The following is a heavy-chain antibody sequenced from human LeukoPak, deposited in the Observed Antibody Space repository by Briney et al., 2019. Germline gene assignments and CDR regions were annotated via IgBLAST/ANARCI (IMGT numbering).Heavy chain of an antibody. Sequence: PGGSLRLSCAASGFTFSTYSMNWVRQAPGKGLEWVAYISTSSTPIYYADSVKGRFTISRDNAKNSLYLQMNSLRDDDTAVYYCARDVGQWLVGDWGQGTLVTVSS. J-gene: IGHJ4*02. CDR3: ARDVGQWLVGD. CDR1: GFTFSTYS. V-gene: IGHV3-48*02. D-gene: IGHD6-19*01. CDR2: ISTSSTPI.